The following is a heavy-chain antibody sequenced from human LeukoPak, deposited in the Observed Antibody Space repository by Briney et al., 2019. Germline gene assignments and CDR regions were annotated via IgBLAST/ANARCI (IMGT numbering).Heavy chain of an antibody. V-gene: IGHV3-21*04. J-gene: IGHJ3*02. D-gene: IGHD1-26*01. Sequence: GGSLRLSCAASGFTFSSYSMNWVRQAPGKGLEWVSSISSSSSYIYYADSVKGRFTISRDNAKNSLYLQMNSLRAEDTALYYCAKASGSAPDDAFDIWGQGTMVTVSS. CDR3: AKASGSAPDDAFDI. CDR2: ISSSSSYI. CDR1: GFTFSSYS.